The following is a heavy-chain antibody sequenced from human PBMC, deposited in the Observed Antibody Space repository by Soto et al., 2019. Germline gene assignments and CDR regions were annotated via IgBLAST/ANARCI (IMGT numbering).Heavy chain of an antibody. Sequence: QVQLVESGGGVVQPGRSLRLSCAASGFTFSSYATHWVRQAPGKGLERVAVISYHGSNKYYADSVKGRFTISRDNSKNTLYLQMNSLRAEDAAVYYCARGNMVGSWAQGTLVTVSS. CDR1: GFTFSSYA. J-gene: IGHJ4*02. CDR2: ISYHGSNK. D-gene: IGHD2-15*01. V-gene: IGHV3-30*01. CDR3: ARGNMVGS.